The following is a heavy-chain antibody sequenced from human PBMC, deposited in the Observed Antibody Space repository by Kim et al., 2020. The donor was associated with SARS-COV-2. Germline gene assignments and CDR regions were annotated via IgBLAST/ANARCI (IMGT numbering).Heavy chain of an antibody. J-gene: IGHJ3*02. D-gene: IGHD6-19*01. CDR3: ARDPNRGWRNDAFDI. V-gene: IGHV4-31*02. Sequence: PSLMCRVTISVDTSKNQFSLKLSSVTAADTAVYYCARDPNRGWRNDAFDIWGQGTMVTVSS.